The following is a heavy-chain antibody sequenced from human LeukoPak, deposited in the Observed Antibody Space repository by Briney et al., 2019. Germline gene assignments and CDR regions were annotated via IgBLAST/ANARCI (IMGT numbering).Heavy chain of an antibody. V-gene: IGHV3-30*02. CDR2: IRYDGSNK. CDR3: ARGLTYYYDSSGYPAGPFDI. D-gene: IGHD3-22*01. J-gene: IGHJ3*02. Sequence: GGSLRLSCAASGFTFSSYGMHWVRQAPGKGLEWVAFIRYDGSNKYYADSVKGRFTISRDNSKNTLYLQMNSPRAEDTAVYYCARGLTYYYDSSGYPAGPFDIWGQGTMVTVSS. CDR1: GFTFSSYG.